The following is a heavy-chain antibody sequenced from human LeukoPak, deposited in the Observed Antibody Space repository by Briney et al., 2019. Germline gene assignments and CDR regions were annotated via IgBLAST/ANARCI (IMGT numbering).Heavy chain of an antibody. Sequence: GGSLRLSCAASGFTFSNSDMSWVRQAPGKGLEWGSTIINIDGRTFYADSVEGRFTISSDKSKSTLYLQMNSLRAEDTALYYCAKRPGYGFAFDLWGQGTVVTVSS. CDR2: IINIDGRT. D-gene: IGHD2-15*01. V-gene: IGHV3-23*01. J-gene: IGHJ3*01. CDR1: GFTFSNSD. CDR3: AKRPGYGFAFDL.